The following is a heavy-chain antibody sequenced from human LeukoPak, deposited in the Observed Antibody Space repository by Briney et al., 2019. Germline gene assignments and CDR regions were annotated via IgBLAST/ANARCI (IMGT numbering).Heavy chain of an antibody. CDR2: INTSGSS. D-gene: IGHD6-25*01. CDR3: ARECGGARWLDR. J-gene: IGHJ5*02. V-gene: IGHV4-4*07. CDR1: ARPISSYY. Sequence: PSETLSLTSTVSARPISSYYWSWIRQPAGKGLERIGRINTSGSSNYDPSLRSRVTMSVDTSKNQFSLNLSSVTASDTSVYYCARECGGARWLDRWGQGTLVTVSS.